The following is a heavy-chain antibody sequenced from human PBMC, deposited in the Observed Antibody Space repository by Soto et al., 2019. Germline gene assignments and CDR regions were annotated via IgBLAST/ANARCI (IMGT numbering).Heavy chain of an antibody. CDR3: ARGDRGAFDL. V-gene: IGHV3-74*01. Sequence: PGGSLRLSCAASGFTFSYYWMHWVRQAPGKGLVWVSCIHSDGSSTTYADFVKGRFIVSRDNARNTVDLQMNSVRVEDTAVYYCARGDRGAFDLWGQGTVVTVSS. D-gene: IGHD1-26*01. CDR2: IHSDGSST. CDR1: GFTFSYYW. J-gene: IGHJ3*01.